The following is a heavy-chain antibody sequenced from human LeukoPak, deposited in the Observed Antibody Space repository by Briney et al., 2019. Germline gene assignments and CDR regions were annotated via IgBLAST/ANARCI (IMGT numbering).Heavy chain of an antibody. CDR3: ARGYSGYDYYFDY. CDR1: GGSITSSNW. J-gene: IGHJ4*02. CDR2: IYHNGNT. Sequence: SGTLSLTCDVSGGSITSSNWWSWVRQPPGKELEWIWEIYHNGNTNYNPSLKSIVSISVDKSKNEFSLKVRSVTAADTAQYYCARGYSGYDYYFDYWGQGTLVTVSS. D-gene: IGHD5-12*01. V-gene: IGHV4-4*02.